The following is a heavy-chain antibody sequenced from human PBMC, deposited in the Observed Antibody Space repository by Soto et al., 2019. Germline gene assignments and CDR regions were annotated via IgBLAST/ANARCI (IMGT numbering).Heavy chain of an antibody. Sequence: PGGSLRLSCAASGFTFDDYAMHWVRQAPGKGLEWVSGISWNSGSIGYADSVKGRFTISRDNAKNSLYLQMNSLRAEDTALYYCAKGLAYIGGGYYGDTFDYWGQGTLVTVSS. CDR3: AKGLAYIGGGYYGDTFDY. J-gene: IGHJ4*02. CDR1: GFTFDDYA. CDR2: ISWNSGSI. V-gene: IGHV3-9*01. D-gene: IGHD3-22*01.